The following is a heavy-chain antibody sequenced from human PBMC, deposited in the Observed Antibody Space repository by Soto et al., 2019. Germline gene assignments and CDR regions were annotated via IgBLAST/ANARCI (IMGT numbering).Heavy chain of an antibody. CDR2: INAGNGNT. D-gene: IGHD2-2*01. Sequence: ASVKVSCKASGYTFTSYAMHWVRQAPGQRLEWMGWINAGNGNTKYSQKFQGRVTITRDTSASTAYMELSSLRSEDTAVYYCARDKRCIVVVPSAIRGAFDIWGQGTMVTVSS. CDR3: ARDKRCIVVVPSAIRGAFDI. V-gene: IGHV1-3*01. J-gene: IGHJ3*02. CDR1: GYTFTSYA.